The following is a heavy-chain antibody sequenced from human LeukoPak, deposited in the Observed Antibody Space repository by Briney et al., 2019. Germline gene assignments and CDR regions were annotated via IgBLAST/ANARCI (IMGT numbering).Heavy chain of an antibody. CDR2: IYHSGST. CDR1: GYSISSGYY. CDR3: ARIDFWSGHDAFDI. V-gene: IGHV4-38-2*02. J-gene: IGHJ3*02. Sequence: SETLSLTCTVSGYSISSGYYWGWIRQPPGKGLEWIGSIYHSGSTYYNPSLKSRGTISVDTSKNQFSLKLSSVTAADTAVYYCARIDFWSGHDAFDIWGQGTMVTVSS. D-gene: IGHD3-3*01.